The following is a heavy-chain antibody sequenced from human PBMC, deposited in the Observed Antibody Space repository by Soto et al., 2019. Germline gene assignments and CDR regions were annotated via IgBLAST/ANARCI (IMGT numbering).Heavy chain of an antibody. J-gene: IGHJ4*02. CDR3: ATSVNSAMAFDY. Sequence: QVQLVQSGAEVKKPWASVKVSCKASGYTFTHYYIHWVRQAPGQGLEWMGIINPNGGSTTYAQKFRAGFTMTRDTTTITVYMELSSLRSEDPAVYYCATSVNSAMAFDYWGQGTLVTVSS. CDR2: INPNGGST. CDR1: GYTFTHYY. V-gene: IGHV1-46*01. D-gene: IGHD5-18*01.